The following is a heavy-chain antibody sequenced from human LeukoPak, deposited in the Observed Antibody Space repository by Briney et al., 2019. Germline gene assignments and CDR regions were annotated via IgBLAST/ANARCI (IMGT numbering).Heavy chain of an antibody. CDR3: ARESAVAGITALDY. Sequence: PSETLSLTCTVSGASISSYYWTWIRQPAGKGLEWIGRMYNSDSPNYNPSLKSRVTMSVDTSKNQVSLRLTSVTAADTAVYYCARESAVAGITALDYWGQGTLATVSP. CDR2: MYNSDSP. D-gene: IGHD6-19*01. V-gene: IGHV4-4*07. CDR1: GASISSYY. J-gene: IGHJ4*02.